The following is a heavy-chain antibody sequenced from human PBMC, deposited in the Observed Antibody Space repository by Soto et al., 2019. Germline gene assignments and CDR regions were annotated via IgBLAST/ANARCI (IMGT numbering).Heavy chain of an antibody. Sequence: VDSVKGRFTISRDNAKNSLYLQMNSLRAEDTAVYYCARTITGRTHGMDVWGQGTTVTVSS. CDR3: ARTITGRTHGMDV. J-gene: IGHJ6*02. V-gene: IGHV3-7*01. D-gene: IGHD1-20*01.